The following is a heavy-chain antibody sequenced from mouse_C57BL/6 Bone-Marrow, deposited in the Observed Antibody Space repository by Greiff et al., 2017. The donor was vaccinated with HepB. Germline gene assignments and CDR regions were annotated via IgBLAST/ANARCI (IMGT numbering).Heavy chain of an antibody. CDR1: GYTFTDYY. J-gene: IGHJ3*01. Sequence: EVQLQQPGPVLVKPGASVKMSCKASGYTFTDYYMNWVKQSHGKSLEWIGVIDPYNGGTSYNQKFKGKATLTVDKSSSTAYMELNSLTSEDSAVYYCARYVHYYDWFDYWGQGTVVTVSA. D-gene: IGHD2-4*01. V-gene: IGHV1-19*01. CDR2: IDPYNGGT. CDR3: ARYVHYYDWFDY.